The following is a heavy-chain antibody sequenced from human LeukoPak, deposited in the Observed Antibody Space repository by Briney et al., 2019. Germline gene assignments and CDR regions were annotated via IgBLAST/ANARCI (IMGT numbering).Heavy chain of an antibody. CDR2: INWNGGST. V-gene: IGHV3-20*04. CDR1: GFTFSSYG. D-gene: IGHD1-26*01. J-gene: IGHJ3*02. CDR3: ARESGGSYYAFDI. Sequence: PGRSLRLSCAASGFTFSSYGMHWVRQAPGKGLEWVSGINWNGGSTGYADSVKGRFTISRDNAKNSLYLQMNSLRAEDTALYYCARESGGSYYAFDIWGQGTMVTVSS.